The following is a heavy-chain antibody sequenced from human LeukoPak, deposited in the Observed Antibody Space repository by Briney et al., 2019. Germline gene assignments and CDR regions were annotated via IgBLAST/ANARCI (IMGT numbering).Heavy chain of an antibody. V-gene: IGHV5-51*01. D-gene: IGHD3-22*01. Sequence: GESLKISCKGSEYSFTSYWIGWVRQMPGKGLEWMGIIYPGDSDTRYSPSFQGQVTISADKSISTAYLQWSSLKASDTAMYYCARQGAYYYDSSGPDYWGQGTLVTVSS. CDR1: EYSFTSYW. J-gene: IGHJ4*02. CDR3: ARQGAYYYDSSGPDY. CDR2: IYPGDSDT.